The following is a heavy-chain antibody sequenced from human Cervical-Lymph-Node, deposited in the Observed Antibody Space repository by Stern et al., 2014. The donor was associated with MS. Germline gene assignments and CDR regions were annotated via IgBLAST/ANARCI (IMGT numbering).Heavy chain of an antibody. D-gene: IGHD6-13*01. J-gene: IGHJ5*02. Sequence: VQLVESGTAVTKPGSSVKVSCKASGGTFSKFPSSWVRQAPGQGLEWLGGIFPVFGTPTYAQEFRGRVTITADVSTSTVYMELSSLRSDDTAVYYCALSSETSDRWYSLGYDLWGQGTLVIVSS. CDR2: IFPVFGTP. CDR3: ALSSETSDRWYSLGYDL. CDR1: GGTFSKFP. V-gene: IGHV1-69*01.